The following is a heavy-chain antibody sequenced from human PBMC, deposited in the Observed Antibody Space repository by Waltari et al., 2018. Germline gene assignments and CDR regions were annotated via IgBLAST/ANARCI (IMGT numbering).Heavy chain of an antibody. CDR2: IIPSFGTA. J-gene: IGHJ6*02. V-gene: IGHV1-69*13. CDR1: GGTFSSYA. CDR3: ARDMSCSGGSCYPDYYYGMDV. D-gene: IGHD2-15*01. Sequence: QVQLVQSGAEVKKPGSSVKVSCKASGGTFSSYAISWVRQAPGQGLEWMGGIIPSFGTANYAQKFQGRVTITADESTSTAYMELSSLRSEDTAVYYCARDMSCSGGSCYPDYYYGMDVWGQGTTVTVSS.